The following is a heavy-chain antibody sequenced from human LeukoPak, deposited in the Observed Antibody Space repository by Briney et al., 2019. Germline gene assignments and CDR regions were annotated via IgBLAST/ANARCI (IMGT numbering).Heavy chain of an antibody. CDR2: IYYSGST. Sequence: SQTLSLTCTVSGGSISSGGYYWSWIRQHPGKGLEWIGYIYYSGSTYYNPSLKSRVTISVDTSKNQFSLKLSSVTAADTAVYYCARQGSPNAYYYCGMDVWGQGTTVTVSS. CDR3: ARQGSPNAYYYCGMDV. J-gene: IGHJ6*02. V-gene: IGHV4-31*03. D-gene: IGHD6-13*01. CDR1: GGSISSGGYY.